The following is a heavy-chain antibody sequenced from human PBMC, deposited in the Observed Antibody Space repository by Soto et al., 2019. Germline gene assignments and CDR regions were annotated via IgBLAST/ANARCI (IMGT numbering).Heavy chain of an antibody. V-gene: IGHV1-3*01. CDR2: INSGKGDI. CDR3: ARVRTGLGWDY. J-gene: IGHJ4*02. Sequence: ASVKVSCKASGYTFSRYAIHWLRQAPGQRLEWMGWINSGKGDIKYSQKFQGRVTITWDTSATTVYMELRSLRSEDTAVYYCARVRTGLGWDYWGQGTLVTVSS. D-gene: IGHD7-27*01. CDR1: GYTFSRYA.